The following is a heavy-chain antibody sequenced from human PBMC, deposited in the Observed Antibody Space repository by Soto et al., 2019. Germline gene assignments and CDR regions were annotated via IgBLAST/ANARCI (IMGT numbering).Heavy chain of an antibody. CDR2: IIPILGIA. V-gene: IGHV1-69*02. D-gene: IGHD3-3*01. CDR3: ASDKRSGYYLVHGFQH. J-gene: IGHJ1*01. CDR1: GGTFSSYT. Sequence: ASVKVSCKASGGTFSSYTISWVRQAPGQGLEWMGRIIPILGIANYAQKFQGRVTITADKSTSTAYMELSSLRSEDTAVYYCASDKRSGYYLVHGFQHWGQGTLVTVSS.